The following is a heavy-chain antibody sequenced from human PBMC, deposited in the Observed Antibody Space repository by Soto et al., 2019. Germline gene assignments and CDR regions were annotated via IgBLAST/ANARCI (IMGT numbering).Heavy chain of an antibody. J-gene: IGHJ6*02. CDR3: AGRRSEGYYGMDV. CDR2: IIPIFGTA. V-gene: IGHV1-69*13. D-gene: IGHD1-26*01. CDR1: GGTFSSYA. Sequence: GASVKVSCKASGGTFSSYAISWVRQAPGQGLEWMGGIIPIFGTATYAQKFQGRVTITADESTSTAYMELRSLRSEDTAVYYCAGRRSEGYYGMDVWGQGTTVAVSS.